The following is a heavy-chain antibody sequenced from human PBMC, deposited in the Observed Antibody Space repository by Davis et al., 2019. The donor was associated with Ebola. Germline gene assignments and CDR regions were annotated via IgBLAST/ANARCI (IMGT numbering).Heavy chain of an antibody. V-gene: IGHV3-23*01. CDR2: ISGTSTYT. CDR1: GFTFSSFA. D-gene: IGHD2-2*02. J-gene: IGHJ6*02. Sequence: PGGSLRLSCAASGFTFSSFAMSWVSQAQGKGLEWVSTISGTSTYTYYADSVKVRFTISRDNSKHTLYLQVNSLRAEDTALYYCARLACTSSSCYTGNYYFYYGVNVWGQGTTVTVSS. CDR3: ARLACTSSSCYTGNYYFYYGVNV.